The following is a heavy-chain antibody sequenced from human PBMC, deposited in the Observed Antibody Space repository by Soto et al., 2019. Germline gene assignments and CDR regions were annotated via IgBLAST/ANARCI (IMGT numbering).Heavy chain of an antibody. CDR1: GFTFSSYW. J-gene: IGHJ4*02. CDR2: INSDGSYT. V-gene: IGHV3-74*01. Sequence: EVQLVESGGGLVQPGGSLRLTCAASGFTFSSYWMHWVRQAPGKGPVWVSRINSDGSYTTYADSVKGRFTISRDNAKNTLSLQMNSLRAEDTAVYYCARVGFDSGYYFVLSPDDYWGQGTLVTVSS. D-gene: IGHD3-22*01. CDR3: ARVGFDSGYYFVLSPDDY.